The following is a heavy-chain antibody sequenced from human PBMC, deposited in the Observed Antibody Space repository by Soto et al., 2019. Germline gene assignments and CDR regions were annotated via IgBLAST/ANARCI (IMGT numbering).Heavy chain of an antibody. J-gene: IGHJ4*02. D-gene: IGHD3-22*01. Sequence: GGSMRLSCAASGVTFSSYSMNWVRQAPGKGLEWVSYISSSSSTIYYADSVKGRFTISRDNAKNSLYLQMNSLRDEDTAVHYCARDGRYYYDSSGYVGFDYWGQGTLVTVPQ. V-gene: IGHV3-48*02. CDR2: ISSSSSTI. CDR1: GVTFSSYS. CDR3: ARDGRYYYDSSGYVGFDY.